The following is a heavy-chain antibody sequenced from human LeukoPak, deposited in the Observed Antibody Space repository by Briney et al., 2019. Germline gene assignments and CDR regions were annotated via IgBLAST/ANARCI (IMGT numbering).Heavy chain of an antibody. Sequence: GGSLRLSCAASGFTFSSYAMHWVRQAPGKGLEWVAVISYDGSNKYYADSVKGRFTISRDNSKNTLYLQMNSLRAEDTAVYYCAKDEPPYSSSSCFDYWGQGTLVTVSS. V-gene: IGHV3-30-3*01. J-gene: IGHJ4*02. CDR2: ISYDGSNK. CDR3: AKDEPPYSSSSCFDY. D-gene: IGHD6-6*01. CDR1: GFTFSSYA.